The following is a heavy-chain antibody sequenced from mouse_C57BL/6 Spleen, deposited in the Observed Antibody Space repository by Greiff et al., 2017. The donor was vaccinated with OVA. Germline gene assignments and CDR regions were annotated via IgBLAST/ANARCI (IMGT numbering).Heavy chain of an antibody. V-gene: IGHV1-52*01. CDR1: GYTFTSYW. J-gene: IGHJ2*01. Sequence: QVQLQQPGAELVRPGSSVKLSCKASGYTFTSYWMHWVKQRPIQGLEWIGNIDPSDSETHYNQKFKDKATVTEDKSSSTAYMQLSSLTSEDSAVYYCARGDDPRGYFDYWGQGTTLTVSS. CDR2: IDPSDSET. CDR3: ARGDDPRGYFDY.